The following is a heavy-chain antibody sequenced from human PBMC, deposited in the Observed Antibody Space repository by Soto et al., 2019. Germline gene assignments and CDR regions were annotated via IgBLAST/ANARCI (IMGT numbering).Heavy chain of an antibody. D-gene: IGHD3-10*01. CDR3: ARFRRNYFDN. V-gene: IGHV4-59*01. J-gene: IGHJ4*02. CDR1: GDSISGFY. Sequence: PSETLSLTCTASGDSISGFYWSWIRQPPGKGLEWIGYINYAGSTYYSPSLQSRVTISLDSSKKQFSLILTSVTATDTAVYFCARFRRNYFDNWGQGTLVTVSS. CDR2: INYAGST.